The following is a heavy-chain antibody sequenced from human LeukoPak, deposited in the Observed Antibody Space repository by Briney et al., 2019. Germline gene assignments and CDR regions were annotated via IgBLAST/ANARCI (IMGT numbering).Heavy chain of an antibody. D-gene: IGHD1-26*01. CDR3: ARLGSAATGAPPYYYYYVDV. CDR2: IYDNGNT. CDR1: GRSISYHS. V-gene: IGHV4-59*07. J-gene: IGHJ6*03. Sequence: SDTLSLPCTLSGRSISYHSWRWMRQPPVKGLEWIANIYDNGNTDYSPSLQSRVTISTDTSETQFSLRLKSVTAADTAVYYCARLGSAATGAPPYYYYYVDVWGKGTTVTVSS.